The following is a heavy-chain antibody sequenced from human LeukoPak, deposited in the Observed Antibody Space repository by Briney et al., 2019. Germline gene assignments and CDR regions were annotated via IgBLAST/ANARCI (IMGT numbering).Heavy chain of an antibody. V-gene: IGHV1-2*04. J-gene: IGHJ3*02. D-gene: IGHD2-15*01. CDR3: ARDGSEYCSGGSCQGEHDAFDI. Sequence: ASVKVSCKASGYTFTGYYMHWVRQAPGQGLEWMGWINPNSGGTNYAQKFQGWVTMTRDTSISTAYMELSRLRSDDTAVYYCARDGSEYCSGGSCQGEHDAFDIWGQGTMVTVSS. CDR2: INPNSGGT. CDR1: GYTFTGYY.